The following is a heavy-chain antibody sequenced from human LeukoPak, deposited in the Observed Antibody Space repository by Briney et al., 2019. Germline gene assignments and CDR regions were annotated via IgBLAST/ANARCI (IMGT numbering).Heavy chain of an antibody. Sequence: HPGGSLRLSCAASGFTFSNYELNWVRQAPGKGLEWVSYISHSGRTIYYADSVKGRFTIFRDKAKNSLYLQMNSLRAEDTAVYYCARGVGSSWPGWFDPWAREPWSPSPQ. CDR3: ARGVGSSWPGWFDP. CDR1: GFTFSNYE. V-gene: IGHV3-48*03. J-gene: IGHJ5*02. D-gene: IGHD6-13*01. CDR2: ISHSGRTI.